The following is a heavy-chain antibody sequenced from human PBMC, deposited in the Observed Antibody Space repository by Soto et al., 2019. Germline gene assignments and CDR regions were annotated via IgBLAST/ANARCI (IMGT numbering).Heavy chain of an antibody. CDR2: IYSGGST. CDR1: GFTVSSNY. CDR3: ARDATDPDIAAAGTEGMYV. Sequence: EVQLVESGGGLIQPGGSLRLSCAASGFTVSSNYMSWVRQAPGKGLEWVSVIYSGGSTYYADSVKGRFTISRDNSKNTLYLQMNSLRAEDTAVYYCARDATDPDIAAAGTEGMYVLGQGTTVTVSS. V-gene: IGHV3-53*01. D-gene: IGHD6-13*01. J-gene: IGHJ6*02.